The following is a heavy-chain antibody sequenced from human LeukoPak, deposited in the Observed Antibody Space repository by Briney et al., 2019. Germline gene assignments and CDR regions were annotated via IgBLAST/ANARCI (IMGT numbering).Heavy chain of an antibody. CDR3: ARGTGSSISSWSLLC. Sequence: ASVKVSCKASGYTFTNYAITWVRQAPRQGLTWMGQINPYNGNTNSPQKLQGTVTMTTDTSTSTAYMELRGLTSDDTAMYYCARGTGSSISSWSLLCWGQGTLVTVSS. CDR1: GYTFTNYA. V-gene: IGHV1-18*01. CDR2: INPYNGNT. J-gene: IGHJ4*02. D-gene: IGHD6-13*01.